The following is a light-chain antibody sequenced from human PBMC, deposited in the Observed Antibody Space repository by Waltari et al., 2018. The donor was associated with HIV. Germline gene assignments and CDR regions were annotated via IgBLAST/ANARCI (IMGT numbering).Light chain of an antibody. CDR2: GNT. CDR1: SPNIGAGYD. V-gene: IGLV1-40*01. J-gene: IGLJ3*02. CDR3: QSYDSRQSGFWV. Sequence: QSVLTQPPSVSGAPGQRVTISCTGSSPNIGAGYDVHWYQQLPGTAPNLLIYGNTNRPSGVSDRFSGSKSGTSASLAITGLQAEDEADYYCQSYDSRQSGFWVFGGGTTLTVL.